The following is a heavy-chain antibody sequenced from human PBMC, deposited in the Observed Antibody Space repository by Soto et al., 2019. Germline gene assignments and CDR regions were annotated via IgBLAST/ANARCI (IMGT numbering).Heavy chain of an antibody. J-gene: IGHJ4*02. CDR1: GFTFSSYG. D-gene: IGHD4-17*01. CDR2: IWYDGSNK. CDR3: ARDHHQYGVPSYTFDY. Sequence: QVQLVESGGGVVQPGRSLRLSCAASGFTFSSYGMHWVRQAPGKGLEWVAVIWYDGSNKYYADSVKGRFTISRDNSKNTLYLKLNSLRAEDTAVYYCARDHHQYGVPSYTFDYWGQGTLVTVSS. V-gene: IGHV3-33*01.